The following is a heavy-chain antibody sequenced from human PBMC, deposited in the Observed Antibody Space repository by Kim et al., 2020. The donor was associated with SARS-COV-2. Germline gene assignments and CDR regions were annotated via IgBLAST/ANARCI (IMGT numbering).Heavy chain of an antibody. V-gene: IGHV4-39*01. CDR3: ARHYPGAPRYMDV. J-gene: IGHJ6*03. Sequence: SETLSLTCTVSGGSISSSGYYWGWIRQPPGKGLEWIGSVSYVGSSFYNSSLKSRVTISVDTSKNQLSLKLRSVTAADTAMYYCARHYPGAPRYMDVWGKGPTVTVSS. CDR2: VSYVGSS. D-gene: IGHD3-10*01. CDR1: GGSISSSGYY.